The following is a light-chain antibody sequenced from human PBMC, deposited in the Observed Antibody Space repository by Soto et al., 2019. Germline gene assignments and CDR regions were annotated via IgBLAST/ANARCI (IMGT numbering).Light chain of an antibody. CDR1: SSNIGDYDY. CDR2: EVI. CDR3: TSYTTINTYI. J-gene: IGLJ1*01. Sequence: QSVLTQPPSVSAAPGQKVTISCPGSSSNIGDYDYVSWYQQHPGKAPKLIIYEVINRPSGVSDRFSGSKSGNTASLTISGLQSEDEADYYRTSYTTINTYIFGTGTKVTVL. V-gene: IGLV2-14*01.